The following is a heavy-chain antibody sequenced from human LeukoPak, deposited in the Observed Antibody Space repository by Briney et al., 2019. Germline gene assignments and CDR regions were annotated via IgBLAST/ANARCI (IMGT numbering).Heavy chain of an antibody. CDR2: ISGSGGST. CDR1: GFTFSSYA. CDR3: AKDPYSGSYFDS. D-gene: IGHD1-26*01. J-gene: IGHJ4*02. Sequence: PGGSRRLSCAASGFTFSSYAMSWVRQAPGKGLEWVSGISGSGGSTFYADSVKGRFTISRDNSKNTLYLQMDSLRAEDTAVYYCAKDPYSGSYFDSWGQGTLVTVSS. V-gene: IGHV3-23*01.